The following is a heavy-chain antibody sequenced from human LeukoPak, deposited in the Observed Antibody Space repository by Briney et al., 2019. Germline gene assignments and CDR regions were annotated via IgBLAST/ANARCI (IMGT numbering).Heavy chain of an antibody. D-gene: IGHD2-8*01. J-gene: IGHJ6*02. V-gene: IGHV5-51*01. CDR2: IYPGDSDT. CDR3: ARRQASCTNGVCYTLYGMDV. CDR1: GYSFTSYW. Sequence: GESLKISCKGSGYSFTSYWIGWLRQMPGKGLEWMGIIYPGDSDTRYSPSFQGQVTISADKSISTAYLQWSSLKASDTAMYYCARRQASCTNGVCYTLYGMDVWGQGTTVTVSS.